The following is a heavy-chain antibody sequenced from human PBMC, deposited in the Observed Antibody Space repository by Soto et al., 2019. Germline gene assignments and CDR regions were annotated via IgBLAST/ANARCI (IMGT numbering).Heavy chain of an antibody. D-gene: IGHD3-9*01. CDR3: ARVILSGHLPSVL. J-gene: IGHJ4*02. V-gene: IGHV3-48*02. CDR2: ISSSSSTI. CDR1: GFTFSSNS. Sequence: EVQVVESGGGLVQPGGSLRLSCAASGFTFSSNSMNWVRQAPGKGLEWISYISSSSSTIYADSVKGRFTISRDNAKNSLYLQMSSLREEDTAVYYCARVILSGHLPSVLWGKGTLVTVSS.